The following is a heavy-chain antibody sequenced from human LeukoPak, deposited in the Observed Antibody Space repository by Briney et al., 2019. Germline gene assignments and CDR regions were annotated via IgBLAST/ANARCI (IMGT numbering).Heavy chain of an antibody. V-gene: IGHV3-21*01. CDR3: ARISQSGDSSGYFDY. J-gene: IGHJ4*02. CDR1: GFTFSSYS. CDR2: ISAGSSYI. D-gene: IGHD3-22*01. Sequence: GGSLRLSCAASGFTFSSYSMNWVRQAPGKGLEWVSSISAGSSYIYYADLVKGRLSISRDNAKNSLYLQMNSLRAEDTAVYYCARISQSGDSSGYFDYWGQGTLVTVSS.